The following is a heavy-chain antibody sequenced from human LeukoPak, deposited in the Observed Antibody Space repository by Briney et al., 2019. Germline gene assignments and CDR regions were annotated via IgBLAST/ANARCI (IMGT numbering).Heavy chain of an antibody. CDR2: CYDSGST. CDR1: GGSISGFY. D-gene: IGHD4-23*01. CDR3: ARVSNAFSGNGAFDI. J-gene: IGHJ3*02. Sequence: SETLSLTCTASGGSISGFYWIWIRQPPGKALEWIGYCYDSGSTNYTPTRKRRAALSVDTSKIQFTLKLSSVTAADTALYYCARVSNAFSGNGAFDIWGQGTMVTVSS. V-gene: IGHV4-59*01.